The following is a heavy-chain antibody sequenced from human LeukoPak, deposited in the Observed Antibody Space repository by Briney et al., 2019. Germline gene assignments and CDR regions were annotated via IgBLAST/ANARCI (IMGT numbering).Heavy chain of an antibody. J-gene: IGHJ4*02. Sequence: SETLSLTCTVSGGSISSYYWSWIRQSPGKGLEWIGYITNIGSTNYNPSLKSRVTISGDTSRNQFSLKLSSVTAADTAVYYCARDSRKGGGDCLLDYWGQGTLVTVSS. D-gene: IGHD2-21*02. CDR1: GGSISSYY. V-gene: IGHV4-59*01. CDR3: ARDSRKGGGDCLLDY. CDR2: ITNIGST.